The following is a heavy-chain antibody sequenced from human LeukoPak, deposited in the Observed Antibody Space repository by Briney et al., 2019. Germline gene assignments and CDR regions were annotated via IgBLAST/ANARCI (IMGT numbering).Heavy chain of an antibody. CDR3: ARLVCSSTTCYSFYFDY. Sequence: EASVKVSCKASGYTFTSYGINWVRQAPGQGLEWMGWISAYNGNTNYAQKFQGRVTMTTDTSTSTVYMELRSLRSDDTAVYYCARLVCSSTTCYSFYFDYWGQGTLVTVSS. V-gene: IGHV1-18*01. CDR1: GYTFTSYG. CDR2: ISAYNGNT. D-gene: IGHD2-2*02. J-gene: IGHJ4*02.